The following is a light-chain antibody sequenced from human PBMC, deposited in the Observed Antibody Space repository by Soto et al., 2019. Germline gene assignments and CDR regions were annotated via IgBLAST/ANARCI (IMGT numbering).Light chain of an antibody. J-gene: IGKJ3*01. CDR1: QSVLYSSDNKNY. Sequence: DIVMTQSPDSPAVSLGERATINCKSSQSVLYSSDNKNYLTWYQQKPGQPPRLLIYEASTRESGVPDRFSGSGSGTTFTLTISSLQAEDVAVYYCHQYYGAPFTFGPGTKVEIK. CDR3: HQYYGAPFT. CDR2: EAS. V-gene: IGKV4-1*01.